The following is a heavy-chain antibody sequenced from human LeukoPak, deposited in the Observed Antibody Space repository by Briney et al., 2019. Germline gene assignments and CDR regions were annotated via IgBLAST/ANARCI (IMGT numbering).Heavy chain of an antibody. J-gene: IGHJ3*02. CDR1: GGTFSSYA. CDR3: ATTYYYDRWGRAFDI. D-gene: IGHD3-22*01. CDR2: IIPIFGTA. Sequence: GASVKVSCKASGGTFSSYAISWVRQAPGQGLEWMGGIIPIFGTAKYAQKFQGRVTITADESTSTAYMALSSLRSEDTAVYYCATTYYYDRWGRAFDIWGQGTMVTVSS. V-gene: IGHV1-69*01.